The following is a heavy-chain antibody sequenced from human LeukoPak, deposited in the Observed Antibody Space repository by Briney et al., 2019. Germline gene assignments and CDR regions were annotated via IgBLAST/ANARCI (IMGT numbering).Heavy chain of an antibody. D-gene: IGHD3-10*01. Sequence: GGSLRLSCAASGSTFSSYWMHWVRQAPGKGLVWVSRINSDGSSTTYADSVKGRFTISRDNAKNTLYLQMNSLRAEDAAVYYCARPNYYGSGSPDYWGQGTLVTVSS. V-gene: IGHV3-74*01. CDR2: INSDGSST. CDR1: GSTFSSYW. CDR3: ARPNYYGSGSPDY. J-gene: IGHJ4*02.